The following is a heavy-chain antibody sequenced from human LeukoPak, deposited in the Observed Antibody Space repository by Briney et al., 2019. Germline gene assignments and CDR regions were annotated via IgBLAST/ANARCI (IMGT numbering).Heavy chain of an antibody. J-gene: IGHJ5*02. Sequence: ASVKLSCKASGTDFSVFYINWDRHSPRRRLEWVGWINPHSRATHYAQRFRGRVTMEASITTGYMELNSLTSDDTAVYYCVTTSVTHTRDPWGQGTLVTVSS. CDR2: INPHSRAT. V-gene: IGHV1-2*02. CDR3: VTTSVTHTRDP. CDR1: GTDFSVFY. D-gene: IGHD5/OR15-5a*01.